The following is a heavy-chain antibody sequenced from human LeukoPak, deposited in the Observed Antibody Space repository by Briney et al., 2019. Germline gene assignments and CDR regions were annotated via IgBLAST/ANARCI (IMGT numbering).Heavy chain of an antibody. CDR1: GFTFSSYS. D-gene: IGHD5-12*01. J-gene: IGHJ4*02. CDR3: ARDPAMDIVATNDY. CDR2: ISSSSSYI. V-gene: IGHV3-21*01. Sequence: GGSLSLSCAASGFTFSSYSMNWVRQARGKGLEWVSSISSSSSYIYYADSVKGRFTISRDNAKNSLYLQMNSLRAEYTAVYYCARDPAMDIVATNDYWGQGTLVTVSS.